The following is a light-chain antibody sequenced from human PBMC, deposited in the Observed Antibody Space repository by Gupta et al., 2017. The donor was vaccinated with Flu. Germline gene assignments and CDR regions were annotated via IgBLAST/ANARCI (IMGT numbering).Light chain of an antibody. J-gene: IGKJ2*03. CDR3: QQYDNWPPYS. V-gene: IGKV3-15*01. CDR2: GAS. Sequence: EVVMTQSPATLSVSPGEGATLSCRASHSVSTNLAWYQQKPGQAPRLLIYGASTRATGIPARFSGSGYGTDFTLTISSRQSEDFAIYYCQQYDNWPPYSFGQGTRLEIK. CDR1: HSVSTN.